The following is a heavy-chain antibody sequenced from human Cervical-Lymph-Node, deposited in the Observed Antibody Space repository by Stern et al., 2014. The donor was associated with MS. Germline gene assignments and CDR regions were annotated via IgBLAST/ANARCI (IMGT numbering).Heavy chain of an antibody. CDR2: ITNVGST. CDR3: ARDTSSPERSDW. V-gene: IGHV3-53*01. J-gene: IGHJ4*02. Sequence: VQLVQSGGGVIKPGGSLSLSCTASGFTVSRDYMTWVRQAPGKGLEWFSLITNVGSTFYTDSVKGRFTISRDDSKNTVYLHMTSLRAEDTAMYYCARDTSSPERSDWWGQGTLVTVSS. CDR1: GFTVSRDY. D-gene: IGHD1-1*01.